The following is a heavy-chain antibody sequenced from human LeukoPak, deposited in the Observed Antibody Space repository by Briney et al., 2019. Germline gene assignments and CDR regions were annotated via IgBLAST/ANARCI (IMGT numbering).Heavy chain of an antibody. D-gene: IGHD6-6*01. Sequence: GGSLILSCAASGFNLSPYSMNWVRQAPGKGLEWVSYIGNSGGTIYYADSVKGRFTISRDNAKNSLYLQMNSLRAEDTAVYYCARSHIAARSKSFDYWGQGTLVTVSS. V-gene: IGHV3-48*04. J-gene: IGHJ4*02. CDR3: ARSHIAARSKSFDY. CDR1: GFNLSPYS. CDR2: IGNSGGTI.